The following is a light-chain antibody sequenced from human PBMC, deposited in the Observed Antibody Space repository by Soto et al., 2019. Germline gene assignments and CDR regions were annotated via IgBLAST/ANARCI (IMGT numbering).Light chain of an antibody. CDR2: DAS. CDR3: QQYGSSPIT. V-gene: IGKV3-20*01. Sequence: EIVVTQSPGTLSLSPGERATLSCRASQSVSSYLAWYQQKPGQAPRLLISDASGRATGIPDRFSGSGSETDFSLTINRLEPEDFAVYFCQQYGSSPITFGQGTRLEI. J-gene: IGKJ5*01. CDR1: QSVSSY.